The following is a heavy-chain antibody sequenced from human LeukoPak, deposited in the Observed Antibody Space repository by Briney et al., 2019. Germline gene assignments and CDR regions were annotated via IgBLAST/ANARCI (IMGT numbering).Heavy chain of an antibody. J-gene: IGHJ6*04. CDR1: GFTFSSYS. Sequence: PGGSLRLSCAASGFTFSSYSMNWVRQAPGRGREWVSSISSSSSYIYYADSVKGRFTISRDNAKNSLYLQLNSLRAEDTAVYYCARDLRGPYDILTGYLEYYYYGMDVWGKGTTVTVSS. V-gene: IGHV3-21*01. CDR2: ISSSSSYI. D-gene: IGHD3-9*01. CDR3: ARDLRGPYDILTGYLEYYYYGMDV.